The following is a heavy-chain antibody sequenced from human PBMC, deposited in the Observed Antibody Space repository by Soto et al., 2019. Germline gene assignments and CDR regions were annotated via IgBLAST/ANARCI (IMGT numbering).Heavy chain of an antibody. CDR3: ARDLSENYSIDY. J-gene: IGHJ4*02. CDR2: ISFDGSTK. V-gene: IGHV3-30*04. D-gene: IGHD1-26*01. CDR1: GFTFSSYA. Sequence: QVQLVESGGGVVQPGRSLRLSCVASGFTFSSYAIHWVRQAPGKGLEWVTFISFDGSTKYYADSVKGRFTISRDNSENTLYVQMNSLRPEDTAIYYCARDLSENYSIDYWGQGALVSVSS.